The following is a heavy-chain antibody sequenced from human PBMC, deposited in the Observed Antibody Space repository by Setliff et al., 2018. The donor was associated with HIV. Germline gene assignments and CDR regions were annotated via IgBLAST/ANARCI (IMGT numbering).Heavy chain of an antibody. CDR3: ARFYDYYGHRLDY. D-gene: IGHD3-16*01. Sequence: PSETLSLTCTVSGGSINSGSYYWGWIRQPPEKGLEWIGTMFYSGSTYYNPSPKSRVTIFIDTSKNQFSLRLSSVTAADTAVYYCARFYDYYGHRLDYWGQGTQGTVSS. V-gene: IGHV4-39*01. CDR2: MFYSGST. J-gene: IGHJ4*02. CDR1: GGSINSGSYY.